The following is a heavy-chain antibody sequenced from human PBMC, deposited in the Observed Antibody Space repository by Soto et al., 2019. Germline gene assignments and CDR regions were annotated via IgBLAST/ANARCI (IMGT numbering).Heavy chain of an antibody. D-gene: IGHD4-17*01. Sequence: ESGGGVVQPGRSLRLSCAASGFTFSGYGMHWVRQAPGKVLERVAVISYDGSNKYYADSVKGRCTISRDNTKNTLYLQMNSLRAEDTAVYYCAKSTGMTTGGTPVDYWGQGTLVTVSA. V-gene: IGHV3-30*18. CDR3: AKSTGMTTGGTPVDY. CDR2: ISYDGSNK. CDR1: GFTFSGYG. J-gene: IGHJ4*02.